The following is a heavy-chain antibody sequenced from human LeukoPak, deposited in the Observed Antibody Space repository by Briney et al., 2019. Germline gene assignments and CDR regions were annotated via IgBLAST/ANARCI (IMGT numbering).Heavy chain of an antibody. V-gene: IGHV1-8*01. J-gene: IGHJ5*02. CDR3: ARVGSSWYWFAA. Sequence: AASVKVSCKASGYTFTSYDINWVRQATGQGLEWMGWMNPNSGNTGYAQQFQRRATMPRNTSISTAYMELSSMRSEDTAVYYCARVGSSWYWFAACGQGTPVTASS. D-gene: IGHD6-13*01. CDR1: GYTFTSYD. CDR2: MNPNSGNT.